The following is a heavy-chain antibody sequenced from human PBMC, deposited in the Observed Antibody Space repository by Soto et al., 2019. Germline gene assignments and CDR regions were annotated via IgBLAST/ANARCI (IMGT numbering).Heavy chain of an antibody. J-gene: IGHJ6*01. CDR1: GGYFRSGGYY. CDR2: IYYSGST. CDR3: ARGWDIEYSSSVDYYGMDV. V-gene: IGHV4-31*03. Sequence: TLSLTFTDSGGYFRSGGYYWSWIRQHPGKPLVCIRYIYYSGSTYYNPSLNSRVTIPVDTSKNQFSMKLSSVAAADTAVYYCARGWDIEYSSSVDYYGMDVWGQGTTVTVSS. D-gene: IGHD6-6*01.